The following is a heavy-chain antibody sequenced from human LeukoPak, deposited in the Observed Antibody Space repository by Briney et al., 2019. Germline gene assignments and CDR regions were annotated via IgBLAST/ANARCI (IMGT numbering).Heavy chain of an antibody. CDR1: GGSISSYY. CDR3: ARRHGSGSVDY. CDR2: IYTSGIT. V-gene: IGHV4-4*09. J-gene: IGHJ4*02. Sequence: SETLSLTCTVSGGSISSYYWSWIRQPPGKGLEWIGYIYTSGITNYNPSLKSRVTISVDTSKNQFSLKLSSVTAADTAVYYCARRHGSGSVDYWGQGTLVTVSS. D-gene: IGHD3-10*01.